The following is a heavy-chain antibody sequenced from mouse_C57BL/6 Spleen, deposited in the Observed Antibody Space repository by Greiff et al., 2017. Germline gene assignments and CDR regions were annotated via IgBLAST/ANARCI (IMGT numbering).Heavy chain of an antibody. J-gene: IGHJ2*01. Sequence: VMLVESGPGLVQPSQSLSITCTVSGFSLTSYGVHWVRQSPGKGLEWLGVIWRGGSTDYNAAFMSRLSITKDNSKSQVFFKMNSLQADDTAIYYWAKNGGSRGDFDYWGQGTTLTVSS. CDR3: AKNGGSRGDFDY. CDR2: IWRGGST. V-gene: IGHV2-5*01. D-gene: IGHD1-1*01. CDR1: GFSLTSYG.